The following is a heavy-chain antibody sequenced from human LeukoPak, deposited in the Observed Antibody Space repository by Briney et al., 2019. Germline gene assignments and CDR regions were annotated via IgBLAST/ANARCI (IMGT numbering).Heavy chain of an antibody. CDR3: ARDGYPDSSGYYYHY. V-gene: IGHV3-11*01. D-gene: IGHD3-22*01. J-gene: IGHJ4*02. CDR1: GFTFSDYY. Sequence: GGSLRLSCAASGFTFSDYYMSWIRRAPGKGLEWVSYISSSGSTIYYADSVKGRFTISRDNAKNSLYLQMNSLRAEDTAVYYCARDGYPDSSGYYYHYWGQGTLVTVSS. CDR2: ISSSGSTI.